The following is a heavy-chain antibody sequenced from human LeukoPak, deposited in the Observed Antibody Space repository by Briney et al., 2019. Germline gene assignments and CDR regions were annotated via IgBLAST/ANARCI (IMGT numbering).Heavy chain of an antibody. Sequence: GGSLRLSCAASGFSFSSYWMHWVRQAPGKGLVWVSRINSDGSGTSYADSVKGRFTISRDNAKNTLYLQMHSLRAEDTAVYYCARSSWYSYFDYCGQGTLVTVSS. CDR1: GFSFSSYW. CDR2: INSDGSGT. D-gene: IGHD6-13*01. J-gene: IGHJ4*02. CDR3: ARSSWYSYFDY. V-gene: IGHV3-74*01.